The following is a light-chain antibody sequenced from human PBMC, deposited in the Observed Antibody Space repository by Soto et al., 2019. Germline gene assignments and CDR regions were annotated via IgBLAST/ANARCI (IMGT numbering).Light chain of an antibody. CDR1: QSVSSN. CDR2: GAS. J-gene: IGKJ1*01. V-gene: IGKV3-15*01. Sequence: EIVMTQSPATLSVSPGERATLSCRASQSVSSNFAWYQQKPGQAPRLLIYGASTRATGIPARFSGSGSGTEFTLTISSLQSEDFAVSYCQQYNNWPRTWTFGQGTKVEIK. CDR3: QQYNNWPRTWT.